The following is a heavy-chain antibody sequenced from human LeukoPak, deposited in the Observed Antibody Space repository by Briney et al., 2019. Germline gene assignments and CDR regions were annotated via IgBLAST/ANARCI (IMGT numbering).Heavy chain of an antibody. Sequence: ASVKVSCKASGYTFTSYYMRWVRQAPGQGLEWMGIINPSGGSTSYVQKFQGRVTMTRGMSTSTVYMELSSLRSEDTAVYYCARPGIAAAGFDYWGQGTLVTVSS. CDR2: INPSGGST. J-gene: IGHJ4*02. D-gene: IGHD6-13*01. CDR1: GYTFTSYY. V-gene: IGHV1-46*01. CDR3: ARPGIAAAGFDY.